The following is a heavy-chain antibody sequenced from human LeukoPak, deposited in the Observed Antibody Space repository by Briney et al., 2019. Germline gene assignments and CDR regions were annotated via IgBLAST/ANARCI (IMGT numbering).Heavy chain of an antibody. V-gene: IGHV3-7*01. CDR1: GFTFSSYW. Sequence: PGGSLRLSCAASGFTFSSYWMSWVRQAPGKGLEWVANIKQDGSEKYYVDSVKGRFTISRDNAKNSLYLQMNSLRAEDTAVYYCARDRRRRVRGIHNNWFDSWGQGTLVTVSS. CDR2: IKQDGSEK. D-gene: IGHD3-10*01. CDR3: ARDRRRRVRGIHNNWFDS. J-gene: IGHJ5*01.